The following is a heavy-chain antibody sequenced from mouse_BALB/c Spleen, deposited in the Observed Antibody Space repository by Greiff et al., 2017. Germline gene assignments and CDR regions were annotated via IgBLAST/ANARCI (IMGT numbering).Heavy chain of an antibody. CDR1: GYTFTDYE. CDR3: TREGERDY. Sequence: QVQLQQSGAELVRPGASVTLSCKASGYTFTDYEMHWVKQTPVHGLEWIGAIDPETGGTAYNQKFKGKATLTADKSSSTAYMELRSLTSEDSAVYYCTREGERDYWGQGTTLTVSS. V-gene: IGHV1-15*01. CDR2: IDPETGGT. J-gene: IGHJ2*01.